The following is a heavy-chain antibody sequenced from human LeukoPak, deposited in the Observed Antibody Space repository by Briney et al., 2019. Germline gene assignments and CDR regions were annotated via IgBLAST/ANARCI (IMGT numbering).Heavy chain of an antibody. Sequence: GASVKVSCKASGYTFTGYYMHWGRQAPGQGLEWMGWINPNSGGTNYAQKFQGRVTMTRDTSISTAYMELSRLRSDDTAVYYCARDRASLSYYGSGPEGMDVWGQGTTVTVSS. CDR2: INPNSGGT. CDR1: GYTFTGYY. J-gene: IGHJ6*02. D-gene: IGHD3-10*01. CDR3: ARDRASLSYYGSGPEGMDV. V-gene: IGHV1-2*02.